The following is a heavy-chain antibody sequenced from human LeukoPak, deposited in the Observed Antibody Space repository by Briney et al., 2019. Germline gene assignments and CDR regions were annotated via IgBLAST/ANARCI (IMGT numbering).Heavy chain of an antibody. CDR2: IYYSGTT. V-gene: IGHV4-59*01. CDR1: GGSIGTYY. J-gene: IGHJ3*02. Sequence: PSQTLSLTCTVSGGSIGTYYWSWIRQPPGKGLEWIGYIYYSGTTNYNSPLTSRVTISVDTSKNQFSLKLNSVTAADTAVYYCAREGGGVERGGTDAFDIWGQGTMVTVSS. CDR3: AREGGGVERGGTDAFDI. D-gene: IGHD1-1*01.